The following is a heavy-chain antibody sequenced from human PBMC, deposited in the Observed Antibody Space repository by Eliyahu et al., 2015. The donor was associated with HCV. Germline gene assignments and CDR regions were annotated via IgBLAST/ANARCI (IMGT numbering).Heavy chain of an antibody. CDR3: ASLPGGGPFDY. V-gene: IGHV4-39*01. D-gene: IGHD3-16*01. CDR1: GGSISSSSYY. CDR2: IYYSGST. Sequence: QLQLQESGPGLVKPSETLSLTCTVSGGSISSSSYYWGWIRQPPGKGLEWIGSIYYSGSTYXNPPLKSRVTISVDTSKNQFSLKLSSVTAADTAVYYCASLPGGGPFDYWGQGTLVTVSS. J-gene: IGHJ4*02.